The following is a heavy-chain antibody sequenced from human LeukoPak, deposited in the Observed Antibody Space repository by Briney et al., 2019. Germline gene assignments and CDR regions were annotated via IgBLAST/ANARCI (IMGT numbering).Heavy chain of an antibody. CDR3: ASYTGSQRAFDY. D-gene: IGHD1-26*01. J-gene: IGHJ4*02. V-gene: IGHV4-39*01. CDR2: IYYSGST. CDR1: GGSISSSSYY. Sequence: SETLSLTCTVSGGSISSSSYYWGWIRQPPGKGLEWIGSIYYSGSTYYNPSLKSRVTISVDTSKNQFSLKLSSVTAADTAVYYCASYTGSQRAFDYWGQGTLVTVSS.